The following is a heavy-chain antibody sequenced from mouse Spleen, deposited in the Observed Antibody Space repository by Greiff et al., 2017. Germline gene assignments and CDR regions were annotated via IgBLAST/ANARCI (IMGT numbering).Heavy chain of an antibody. Sequence: EVKLVESGGGLVQPGGSRKLSCAASGFTFSSFGMHWVRQAPEKGLEWVAYISSGSSTIYYADTVKGRFTISRDNPKNTLFLQMTSLRSEDTAMYYCARGTGFAYWGQGTLVTVSA. CDR1: GFTFSSFG. CDR2: ISSGSSTI. J-gene: IGHJ3*01. V-gene: IGHV5-17*02. D-gene: IGHD3-3*01. CDR3: ARGTGFAY.